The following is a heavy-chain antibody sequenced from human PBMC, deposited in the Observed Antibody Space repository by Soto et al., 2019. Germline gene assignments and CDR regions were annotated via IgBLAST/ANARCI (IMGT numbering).Heavy chain of an antibody. CDR1: GYTFTRYG. V-gene: IGHV1-18*04. CDR3: ARGPEQWHAFDI. J-gene: IGHJ3*02. D-gene: IGHD6-19*01. CDR2: ISAYNGNT. Sequence: ASVKVSGKASGYTFTRYGISWVRQAPGQGLEWMGWISAYNGNTNYAQKLQGRVTMTTDTSTSTAYMELRSLRSDDTAVYYCARGPEQWHAFDIWGQGTMVTVSS.